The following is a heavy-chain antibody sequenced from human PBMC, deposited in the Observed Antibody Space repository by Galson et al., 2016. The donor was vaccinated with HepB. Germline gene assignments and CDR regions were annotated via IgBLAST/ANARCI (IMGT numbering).Heavy chain of an antibody. Sequence: SLRLSCAASAFTFTNYGMTWVRQAPGKGLEWVSVSASGDITYYAHSVKGRFTISRDKSKNTLFLNMISLRAEDTASYYCASHLGGSSLDPFDIWGRGTMVTVSS. J-gene: IGHJ3*02. CDR2: SASGDIT. CDR1: AFTFTNYG. D-gene: IGHD3-16*01. V-gene: IGHV3-23*01. CDR3: ASHLGGSSLDPFDI.